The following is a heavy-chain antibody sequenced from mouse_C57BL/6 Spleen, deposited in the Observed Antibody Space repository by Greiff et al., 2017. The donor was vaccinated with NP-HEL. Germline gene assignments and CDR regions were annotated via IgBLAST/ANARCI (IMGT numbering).Heavy chain of an antibody. CDR1: GYTFTSYW. V-gene: IGHV1-74*01. CDR3: AIEGFYYGSSNWYFDV. Sequence: QVQLQQPGAELVKPGASVKVSCKASGYTFTSYWMHWVKQRPGQGLEWIGRIHPSDSDTNYNPKFKGKATLTVDKSSRTAYMQLSSLTSEDSAVYYCAIEGFYYGSSNWYFDVWGTGTTVTVSS. D-gene: IGHD1-1*01. CDR2: IHPSDSDT. J-gene: IGHJ1*03.